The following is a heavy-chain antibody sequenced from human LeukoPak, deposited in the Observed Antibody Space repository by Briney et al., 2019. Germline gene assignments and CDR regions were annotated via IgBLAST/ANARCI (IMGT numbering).Heavy chain of an antibody. CDR3: TIERQDFLSGYYAFFDN. CDR2: FDAEEGET. J-gene: IGHJ4*02. CDR1: GHTLSELA. D-gene: IGHD3-3*01. Sequence: ASVKVSCKVSGHTLSELAIHWVRQAPGKGLEWIGGFDAEEGETVNAQKFQGRITMTEDTVTDTAYLELSSLRFEDTAVYFCTIERQDFLSGYYAFFDNWGQGTVVTVSS. V-gene: IGHV1-24*01.